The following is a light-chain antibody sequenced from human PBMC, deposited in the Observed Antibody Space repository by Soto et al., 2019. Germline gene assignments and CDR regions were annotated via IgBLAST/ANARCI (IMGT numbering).Light chain of an antibody. CDR3: QQYGRSPFT. V-gene: IGKV3-20*01. CDR2: GAS. J-gene: IGKJ3*01. CDR1: QSVSSNN. Sequence: EIGLTQSAGTLSLSTGERATLSCGASQSVSSNNLAWYQQRPGQAPRVFIYGASTRATGIPERFSGSGYGTDFTLTISRLETEDFAVYYCQQYGRSPFTFGPGTKVDIK.